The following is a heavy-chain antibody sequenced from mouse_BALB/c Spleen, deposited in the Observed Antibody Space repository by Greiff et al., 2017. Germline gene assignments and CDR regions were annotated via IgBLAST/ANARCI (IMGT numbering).Heavy chain of an antibody. J-gene: IGHJ3*01. CDR3: ARMRRSSGCFAY. CDR2: INPYNDGT. D-gene: IGHD3-1*01. CDR1: GYTFTSYV. Sequence: EVKLVESGPELVKPGASVKMSCKASGYTFTSYVMHWVKQKPGQGLEWIGYINPYNDGTKYNEKFKGKATLTSDKSSSTAYMELSSLTSEDSAVYYCARMRRSSGCFAYWGQGTLVTVSA. V-gene: IGHV1-14*01.